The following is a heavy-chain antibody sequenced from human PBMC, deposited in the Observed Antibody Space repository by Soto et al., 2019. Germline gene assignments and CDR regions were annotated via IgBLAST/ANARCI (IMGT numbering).Heavy chain of an antibody. CDR1: GFTFSSYD. D-gene: IGHD2-15*01. V-gene: IGHV3-13*01. J-gene: IGHJ6*03. Sequence: GGSLRLSCAASGFTFSSYDMHWVRQATGKGLEWVSAIGTAGDTYYPGSVKGRFTISRENAKNSLYLQMNSLRAGDTAVYYCARGGGCSGGSCIQSCYYYYYMDVWGKGTTVTVSS. CDR3: ARGGGCSGGSCIQSCYYYYYMDV. CDR2: IGTAGDT.